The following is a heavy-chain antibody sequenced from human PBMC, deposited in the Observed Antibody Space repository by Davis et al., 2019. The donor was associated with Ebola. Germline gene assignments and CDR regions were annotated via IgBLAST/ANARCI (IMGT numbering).Heavy chain of an antibody. CDR3: ASAATVGAWFDP. J-gene: IGHJ5*02. V-gene: IGHV4-34*01. CDR2: INHRGST. D-gene: IGHD4-11*01. CDR1: GCPTSSYY. Sequence: MPSETLSLTCTVSGCPTSSYYLSWTRQPPGKGLEWIGEINHRGSTNYNPSLKSRVTISVDTSKNQSSLKLSSVTAADTAVYYCASAATVGAWFDPWGQGTLVTVSS.